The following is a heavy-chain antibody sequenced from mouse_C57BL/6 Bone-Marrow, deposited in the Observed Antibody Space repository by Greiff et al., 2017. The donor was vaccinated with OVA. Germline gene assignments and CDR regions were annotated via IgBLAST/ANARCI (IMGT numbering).Heavy chain of an antibody. CDR1: GFTFSSYA. J-gene: IGHJ4*01. CDR2: ISSGGDYI. V-gene: IGHV5-9-1*02. D-gene: IGHD5-1*01. Sequence: EVMLVESGEGLVKPGGSLKLSCAASGFTFSSYALSWVRQTPEKRLVWVAYISSGGDYIYYADTVKGRFTISRDNARNTLYLQMDSLKSEDTAMYYCTREGDGVPLDYWGKGTSGTVSS. CDR3: TREGDGVPLDY.